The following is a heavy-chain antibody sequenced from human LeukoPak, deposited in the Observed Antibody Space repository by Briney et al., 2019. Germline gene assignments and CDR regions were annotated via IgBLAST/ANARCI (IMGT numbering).Heavy chain of an antibody. CDR3: AKKMDPFDY. Sequence: GGSLRFSCAASGFTFSSYAMSWVRQAPGKGLEWVSAISGSGGGTYYTDSVKGRFTISRDNSKNTLYLQMNSLRTEDTAVYYCAKKMDPFDYWGQGTLVTVSS. V-gene: IGHV3-23*01. CDR2: ISGSGGGT. J-gene: IGHJ4*02. CDR1: GFTFSSYA. D-gene: IGHD5-24*01.